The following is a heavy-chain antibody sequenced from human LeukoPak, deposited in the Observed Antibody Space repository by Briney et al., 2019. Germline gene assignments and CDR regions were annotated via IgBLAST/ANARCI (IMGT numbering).Heavy chain of an antibody. J-gene: IGHJ4*02. CDR1: GGSVSSGSYY. Sequence: PSETLSLTCTVSGGSVSSGSYYWSWIRQPPGKGLEWIGYIHYSGSTNYNPSLESRVTISVDTSKNQFSLKLTSVTTADTAMYYCASNDYGDYQSDYWGQGTLVTVSS. D-gene: IGHD4-17*01. CDR2: IHYSGST. V-gene: IGHV4-61*01. CDR3: ASNDYGDYQSDY.